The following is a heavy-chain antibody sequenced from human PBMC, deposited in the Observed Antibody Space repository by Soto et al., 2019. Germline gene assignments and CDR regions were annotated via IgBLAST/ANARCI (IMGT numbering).Heavy chain of an antibody. J-gene: IGHJ4*02. V-gene: IGHV3-23*01. CDR1: GFTFNNYA. CDR2: ISGGGDTT. Sequence: EVQLLESGGGLVQPGGSLRLYCAASGFTFNNYAMTWVRQAPGKGLEWVSAISGGGDTTSYADSVKGRFTVSRDGSKNTLYLQRSSLRAEDTALYYCAKGRGGSGSLTPRVDFWGEGTLVTVSS. CDR3: AKGRGGSGSLTPRVDF. D-gene: IGHD3-10*01.